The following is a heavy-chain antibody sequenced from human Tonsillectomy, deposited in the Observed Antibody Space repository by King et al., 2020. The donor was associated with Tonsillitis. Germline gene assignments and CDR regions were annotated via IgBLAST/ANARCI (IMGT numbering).Heavy chain of an antibody. V-gene: IGHV1-18*01. D-gene: IGHD3-22*01. J-gene: IGHJ4*02. CDR1: GYTLTSYG. CDR3: AGDEYYSDSRGTSFDY. CDR2: ISVYNGDT. Sequence: QLVQSGAEVKKPGASVKVSCKASGYTLTSYGISWVRQAPGQGLEWMGWISVYNGDTNYAQKFQGRVTLTTDTSTSTAYMELRSLGSDDTAVYYCAGDEYYSDSRGTSFDYWGQGTLVTVSS.